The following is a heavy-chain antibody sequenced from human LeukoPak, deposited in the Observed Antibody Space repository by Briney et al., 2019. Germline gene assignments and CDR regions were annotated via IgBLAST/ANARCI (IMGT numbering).Heavy chain of an antibody. CDR3: ARDLGYYYGSGSYMQYYYYYYGMDV. CDR1: GFTFSSYA. Sequence: GRSLRLSCAASGFTFSSYAMHWVRQAPGKGLEWVAVISYDGSNKYYADPVKGRFTISRDNSKNTLYLQMNSLRAEDTAVYYCARDLGYYYGSGSYMQYYYYYYGMDVWGQGTTITVSS. V-gene: IGHV3-30*04. D-gene: IGHD3-10*01. J-gene: IGHJ6*02. CDR2: ISYDGSNK.